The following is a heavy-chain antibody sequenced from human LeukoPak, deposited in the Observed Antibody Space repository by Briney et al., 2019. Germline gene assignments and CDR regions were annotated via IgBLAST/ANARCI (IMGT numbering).Heavy chain of an antibody. Sequence: GASVKVSCKASGYTFTGYYMHWVRQAPGQGLEWVGWINPDSGGTNNAQKFQGRVTMTRDTSISTAYMELSRLRSDDTAVYYCAREPHLAYCGGDCYSGYFQHWGQGTLVTVSS. V-gene: IGHV1-2*02. CDR3: AREPHLAYCGGDCYSGYFQH. D-gene: IGHD2-21*02. J-gene: IGHJ1*01. CDR1: GYTFTGYY. CDR2: INPDSGGT.